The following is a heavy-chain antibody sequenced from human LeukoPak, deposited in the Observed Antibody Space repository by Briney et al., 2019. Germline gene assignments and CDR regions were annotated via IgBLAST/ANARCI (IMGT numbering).Heavy chain of an antibody. CDR2: ISDRDHNT. D-gene: IGHD5/OR15-5a*01. CDR1: GFTFSSYA. V-gene: IGHV3-23*01. CDR3: AKGGLSRAGLDF. Sequence: GGSLRLSCAASGFTFSSYAMTWVRPAPGKGLEWVSSISDRDHNTYYADSVKGRFTISRDNSKNTLYLQMNSLRAEDTAVYYCAKGGLSRAGLDFWGQGTLVTVSS. J-gene: IGHJ4*02.